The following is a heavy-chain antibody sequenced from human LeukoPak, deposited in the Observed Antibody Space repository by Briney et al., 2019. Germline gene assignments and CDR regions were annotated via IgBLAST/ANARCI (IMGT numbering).Heavy chain of an antibody. J-gene: IGHJ6*02. D-gene: IGHD2-15*01. Sequence: GGSLRLSCAASGFTFSSYSMNWVRQAPGKGLEWVSSISSSSSYIYYADSVKGRFTISRDNAKNSLYLQMNSLRAEDTAVYYCARDRNIVVVVAIPYGMDVWGQGTTVTVSS. CDR1: GFTFSSYS. V-gene: IGHV3-21*01. CDR2: ISSSSSYI. CDR3: ARDRNIVVVVAIPYGMDV.